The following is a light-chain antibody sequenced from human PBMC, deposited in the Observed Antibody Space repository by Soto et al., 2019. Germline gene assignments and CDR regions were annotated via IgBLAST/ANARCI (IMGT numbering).Light chain of an antibody. CDR2: GAS. CDR3: QQYGSSLIT. V-gene: IGKV3-20*01. J-gene: IGKJ5*01. Sequence: TQSPSSLSASVGDRVTITCRASQSVRSNLAWYQQKPGQAPRLLIYGASSRATGIPDRFCGSGSGTDFTLTISRLEPEDFAVYYCQQYGSSLITCGQGTRLEIK. CDR1: QSVRSN.